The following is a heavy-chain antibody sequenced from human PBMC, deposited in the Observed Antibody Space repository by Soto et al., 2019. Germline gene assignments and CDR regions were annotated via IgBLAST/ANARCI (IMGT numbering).Heavy chain of an antibody. V-gene: IGHV3-49*03. Sequence: GGSLRLSCTASGSTFGDYAMSWFRQAPGKGLEWVGFIRSKAYGGTTEYAASVKGRFTISRDDSKSIAYLQLNSLKTEDTAVYYCTRDSMVRAYYYMDVWGKGTTVTVSS. D-gene: IGHD3-10*01. CDR3: TRDSMVRAYYYMDV. J-gene: IGHJ6*03. CDR1: GSTFGDYA. CDR2: IRSKAYGGTT.